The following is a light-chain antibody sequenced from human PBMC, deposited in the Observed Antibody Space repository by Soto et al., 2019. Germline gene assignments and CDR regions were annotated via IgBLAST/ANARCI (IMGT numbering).Light chain of an antibody. CDR3: QQYGSSPRRT. Sequence: EIVLTQSPGTLSLSPGERATLSCRACQSVSSSYLAWYQQKPGQAPRLLIYGASSRDTGIPDRFSGSGSGTEFNLTISRLEPEDFAVYYCQQYGSSPRRTFGQGTKVEIK. CDR2: GAS. J-gene: IGKJ1*01. CDR1: QSVSSSY. V-gene: IGKV3-20*01.